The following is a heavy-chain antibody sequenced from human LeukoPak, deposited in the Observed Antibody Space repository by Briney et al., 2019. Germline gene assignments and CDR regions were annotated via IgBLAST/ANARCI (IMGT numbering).Heavy chain of an antibody. D-gene: IGHD3-10*01. Sequence: PGGSLRLSCTASGFTFGDYAMSWFRQAPGKGLEWVGFIRSKAYGGTTEYAASVKGRFTISRDDSKSIAYLQMNSLKTEDTAVYYCTSLHAHTYYYGSGSYGAFDIWGQGTMVTVSS. CDR2: IRSKAYGGTT. J-gene: IGHJ3*02. CDR1: GFTFGDYA. V-gene: IGHV3-49*03. CDR3: TSLHAHTYYYGSGSYGAFDI.